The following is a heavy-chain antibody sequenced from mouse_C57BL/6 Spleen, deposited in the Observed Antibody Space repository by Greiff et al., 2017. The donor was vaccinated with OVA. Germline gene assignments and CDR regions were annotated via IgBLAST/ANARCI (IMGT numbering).Heavy chain of an antibody. J-gene: IGHJ1*03. CDR2: INPNYGTT. V-gene: IGHV1-39*01. D-gene: IGHD1-1*01. CDR3: ARKGAITTVVATDWYFDV. Sequence: EVQLQQSGPELVKPGASVKISCKASGYSFTDYNMNWVKQSNGKSLEWIGVINPNYGTTSYNQKFKGKATLTVDQSSSTAYMQLNSLTSEDSAVYYCARKGAITTVVATDWYFDVWGTGTTVTVSS. CDR1: GYSFTDYN.